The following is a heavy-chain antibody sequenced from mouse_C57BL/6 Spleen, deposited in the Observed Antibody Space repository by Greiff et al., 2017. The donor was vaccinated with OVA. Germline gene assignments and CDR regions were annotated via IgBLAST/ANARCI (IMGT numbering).Heavy chain of an antibody. Sequence: QVQLKQPGAELVRPGTSVKLSCKASGYTFTSYWMHWVKQRPGQGLEWIGVIDPSDSYTNYNQKFKGKATLTVDTSSSTAYMQLSSLTSEDSAVYYCARGEIYWGQGTLVTVSA. J-gene: IGHJ3*01. CDR2: IDPSDSYT. V-gene: IGHV1-59*01. CDR3: ARGEIY. CDR1: GYTFTSYW.